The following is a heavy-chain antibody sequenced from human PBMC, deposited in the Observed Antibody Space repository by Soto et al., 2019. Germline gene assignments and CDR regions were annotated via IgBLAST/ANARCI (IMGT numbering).Heavy chain of an antibody. CDR3: ARGHPRAYVVAATTRGRYYYMDV. J-gene: IGHJ6*03. CDR2: INHSGST. CDR1: GGSFSGYY. D-gene: IGHD2-15*01. V-gene: IGHV4-34*01. Sequence: SETLSLTCAVYGGSFSGYYWSWIRQPPGKGLEWIGEINHSGSTNYNPSLKSRVTISVDTSKNQFSLKLSSVTAADTAVYYCARGHPRAYVVAATTRGRYYYMDVWGKGTTVTVSS.